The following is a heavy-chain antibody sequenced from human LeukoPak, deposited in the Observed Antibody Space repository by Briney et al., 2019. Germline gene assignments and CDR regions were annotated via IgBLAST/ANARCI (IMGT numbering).Heavy chain of an antibody. V-gene: IGHV4-39*01. CDR3: ARLITMIVVVPWFDP. Sequence: SGTPSPPRTVSGGSLSSSSYYWGWVPPPPRKGLGWVGSIYYSGSTYYNPSLKSRVTISVDTSKNQFSLKLSSVTAADTAVYYCARLITMIVVVPWFDPWGQGTLVTVSS. CDR2: IYYSGST. CDR1: GGSLSSSSYY. J-gene: IGHJ5*02. D-gene: IGHD3-22*01.